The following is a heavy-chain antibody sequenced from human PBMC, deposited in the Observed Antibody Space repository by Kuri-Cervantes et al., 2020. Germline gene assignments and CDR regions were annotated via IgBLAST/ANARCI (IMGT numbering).Heavy chain of an antibody. V-gene: IGHV4-59*01. Sequence: SETLSLTCTVSGGSISSYYWSWIRQPPGKGLEWIGYIYYSGSTNYNPSLKSRDTISVDTSKNQFSLKLSSVTAADTAVYYCARSGLTFRLQLDWYFDLWGRGTLVTVSS. CDR1: GGSISSYY. D-gene: IGHD4-11*01. CDR3: ARSGLTFRLQLDWYFDL. CDR2: IYYSGST. J-gene: IGHJ2*01.